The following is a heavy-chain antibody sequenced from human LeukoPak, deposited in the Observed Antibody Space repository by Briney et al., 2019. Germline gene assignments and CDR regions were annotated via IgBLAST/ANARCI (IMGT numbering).Heavy chain of an antibody. CDR1: GGSIGSYY. Sequence: SETLSLTCTVSGGSIGSYYWSWIRQPAGKGLEWIGRIYTSGSTNYNPSLKSRVTMSVDTSKNQFSLKLSSVTAADTAVYYCAREPLYASRAFDIWGQGTMVTVSS. CDR3: AREPLYASRAFDI. D-gene: IGHD2/OR15-2a*01. V-gene: IGHV4-4*07. CDR2: IYTSGST. J-gene: IGHJ3*02.